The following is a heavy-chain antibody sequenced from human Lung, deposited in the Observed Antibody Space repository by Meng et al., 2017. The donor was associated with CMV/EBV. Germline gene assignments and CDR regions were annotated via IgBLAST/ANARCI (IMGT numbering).Heavy chain of an antibody. CDR3: ARDHGVGSSSTSNSVAY. V-gene: IGHV3-66*02. Sequence: GGSLRLXXAASGFTVSSNYMSWVRQAPGKGLEWVSVIYSGGDTYYADSVKGRFTVSRDNSKNTLYLQMNSLRTDDTAVYYCARDHGVGSSSTSNSVAYWSQGXLVTVSS. CDR2: IYSGGDT. J-gene: IGHJ4*02. D-gene: IGHD6-6*01. CDR1: GFTVSSNY.